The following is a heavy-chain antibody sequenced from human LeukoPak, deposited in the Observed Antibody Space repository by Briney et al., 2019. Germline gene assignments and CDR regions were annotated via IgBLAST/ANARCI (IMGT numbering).Heavy chain of an antibody. CDR2: ISYDGSNK. V-gene: IGHV3-30*04. Sequence: TGGSLRLSCAASGFTFSSYAMHWVRQAPGKGLEWVAVISYDGSNKYYADSVKGRFTISRDNAKNSLYLQMNSLRAEDTAVYYCARDCSSGCHGGLDYRGQGTLVTVSS. CDR3: ARDCSSGCHGGLDY. CDR1: GFTFSSYA. D-gene: IGHD6-19*01. J-gene: IGHJ4*02.